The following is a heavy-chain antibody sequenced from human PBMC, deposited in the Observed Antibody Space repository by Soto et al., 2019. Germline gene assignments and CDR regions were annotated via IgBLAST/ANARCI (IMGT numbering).Heavy chain of an antibody. CDR3: ASSTPPGDFWSGSYSKYYYYYGMDV. CDR1: GGSFSGYY. CDR2: INHSGST. Sequence: SETLSLTCAVYGGSFSGYYWSWIRQPPGKGLEWIGEINHSGSTNYNPSLKSRVTISVDTSKNQFSLKLSSVTAADTAVYYCASSTPPGDFWSGSYSKYYYYYGMDVWGQGTTVTVSS. J-gene: IGHJ6*02. D-gene: IGHD3-3*01. V-gene: IGHV4-34*01.